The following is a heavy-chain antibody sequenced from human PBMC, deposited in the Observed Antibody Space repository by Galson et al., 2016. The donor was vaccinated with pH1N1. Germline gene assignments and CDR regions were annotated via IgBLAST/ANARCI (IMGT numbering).Heavy chain of an antibody. D-gene: IGHD3-10*01. CDR1: GFTFSSYW. CDR2: IKQDGSEK. CDR3: AISAREVTDFDY. Sequence: RLSCAASGFTFSSYWMSWVRQAPGKGLEWVANIKQDGSEKYYVDSVKGRFTISRDNAKNSLYLQMNSLRAEDTAVYYCAISAREVTDFDYGGQGTLGTVSS. J-gene: IGHJ4*02. V-gene: IGHV3-7*01.